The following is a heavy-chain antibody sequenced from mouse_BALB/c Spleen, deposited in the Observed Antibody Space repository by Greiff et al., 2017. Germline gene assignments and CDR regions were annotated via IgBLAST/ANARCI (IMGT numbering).Heavy chain of an antibody. CDR3: AREGYYGSSYGFAY. J-gene: IGHJ3*01. CDR1: GFTFSSFG. D-gene: IGHD1-1*01. V-gene: IGHV5-17*02. Sequence: EVKLVESGGGLVQPGGSRKLSCAASGFTFSSFGMHWVRQAPEKGLEWVAYISSGSSTIYYADTVKGRFTISRDNPKNTLFLQMTSLRSEDTAMYYCAREGYYGSSYGFAYWGQGTLVTVSA. CDR2: ISSGSSTI.